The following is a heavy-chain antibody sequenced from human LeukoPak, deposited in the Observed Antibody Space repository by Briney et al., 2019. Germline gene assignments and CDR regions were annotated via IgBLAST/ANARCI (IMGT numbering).Heavy chain of an antibody. Sequence: SGGSLTLSCAAPGFTFHDYAMHWVRQVPGKGLEWVSGITWNSGSVLYADSVRGRFTISRDNAKNSLYLQMNSLRPEDMAFYYCAKGLGVASLIVDALDMWGQGTMVTV. D-gene: IGHD3/OR15-3a*01. CDR2: ITWNSGSV. V-gene: IGHV3-9*03. J-gene: IGHJ3*02. CDR1: GFTFHDYA. CDR3: AKGLGVASLIVDALDM.